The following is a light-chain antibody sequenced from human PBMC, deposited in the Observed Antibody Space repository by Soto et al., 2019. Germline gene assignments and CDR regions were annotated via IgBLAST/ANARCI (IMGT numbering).Light chain of an antibody. Sequence: DIVMTQSPDSLAVSLGERATINCKSSQSVLYSSNNKNYLVWYQQKPGQPPKXXLYWASTRESGVPDRFSGSGSGTDFTLTISSLQAEDVEVYYCQQYYSTPLTFGGGTKVDI. J-gene: IGKJ4*01. CDR1: QSVLYSSNNKNY. CDR2: WAS. CDR3: QQYYSTPLT. V-gene: IGKV4-1*01.